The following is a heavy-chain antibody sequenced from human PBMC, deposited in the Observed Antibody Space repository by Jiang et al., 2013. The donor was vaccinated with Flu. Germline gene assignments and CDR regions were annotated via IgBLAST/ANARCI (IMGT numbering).Heavy chain of an antibody. CDR3: ARDSSYGHGYEGLKY. V-gene: IGHV4-31*03. CDR1: GASISSGGYY. D-gene: IGHD3-22*01. J-gene: IGHJ4*02. Sequence: GSGLVKPSQTLSLTCTVSGASISSGGYYWSWIRQYPGKGLEWIGYMYNSGNTYYNPSLKSRVTISPDTSKNQFSLKLSSVTAADTAVYYCARDSSYGHGYEGLKYWGQGILVTVFS. CDR2: MYNSGNT.